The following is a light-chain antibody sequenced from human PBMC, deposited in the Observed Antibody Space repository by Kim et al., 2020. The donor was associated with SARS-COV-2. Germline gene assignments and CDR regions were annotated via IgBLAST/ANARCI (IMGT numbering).Light chain of an antibody. Sequence: VALGQTVRITYQGDSLRIYYATWYQQKPGQAPILVIYGKNNRPSGIPARFSGSSSGNTASLTITGTKAGDEADYYCNSRDSNDNVVFGGGTQLTVL. CDR3: NSRDSNDNVV. CDR2: GKN. V-gene: IGLV3-19*01. J-gene: IGLJ2*01. CDR1: SLRIYY.